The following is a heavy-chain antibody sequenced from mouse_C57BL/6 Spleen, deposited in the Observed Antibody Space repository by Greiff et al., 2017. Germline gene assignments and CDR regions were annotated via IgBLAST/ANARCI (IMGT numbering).Heavy chain of an antibody. CDR2: IYPGDGDT. CDR3: AREKGLRGAMDY. D-gene: IGHD2-4*01. J-gene: IGHJ4*01. V-gene: IGHV1-80*01. CDR1: GYAFSSYW. Sequence: AQLQQSGASVKISCKASGYAFSSYWMNWVKQRPGKGLEWIGQIYPGDGDTNYNGKFKGKATLTADKSSSTAYMQLSSLTSEDSAVYFCAREKGLRGAMDYWGQGTSVTVSS.